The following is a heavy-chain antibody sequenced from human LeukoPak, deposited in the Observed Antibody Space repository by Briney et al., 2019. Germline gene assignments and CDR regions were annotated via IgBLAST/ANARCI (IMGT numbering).Heavy chain of an antibody. Sequence: GSLRLSCAASGFTFSSHSMNWVPQAPGKGLEWVSYISSSSSTIYYADSVKGRFTISRDNAKNSLYLQMNSLRAEDTAVYYCARGAYYYEDWGQGTLVTVSS. CDR3: ARGAYYYED. CDR1: GFTFSSHS. CDR2: ISSSSSTI. D-gene: IGHD3-22*01. V-gene: IGHV3-48*01. J-gene: IGHJ4*02.